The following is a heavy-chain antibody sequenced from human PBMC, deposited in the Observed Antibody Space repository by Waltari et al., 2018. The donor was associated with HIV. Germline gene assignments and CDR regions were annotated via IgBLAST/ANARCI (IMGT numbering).Heavy chain of an antibody. V-gene: IGHV3-53*01. CDR1: GFTVNRKY. CDR3: VRGGGDPAVRRTAGYQYYGMDV. Sequence: EVQVVESGGGLIQPGGSLRLSCAVSGFTVNRKYMSWVRQAPGKGLWWVSVIISGITKYYAASVKGRFIISTDSSKNTLYLQMNSLRVEDTAVYYCVRGGGDPAVRRTAGYQYYGMDVWGQGTTVTVSS. CDR2: IISGITK. J-gene: IGHJ6*02. D-gene: IGHD3-10*01.